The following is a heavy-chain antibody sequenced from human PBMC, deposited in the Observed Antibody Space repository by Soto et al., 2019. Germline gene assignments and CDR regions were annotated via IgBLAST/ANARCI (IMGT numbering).Heavy chain of an antibody. CDR1: GGTFSSYA. D-gene: IGHD3-10*01. V-gene: IGHV1-18*01. Sequence: VASVKVSCKASGGTFSSYAISWVRQAPGQGLEWLGWISAYNGNTHHAQKVRDRVTLTTDTSTNTAYMELRSLTSDDTAVYYCARDQESITDRILQYWGQGTRVTVSS. J-gene: IGHJ4*02. CDR2: ISAYNGNT. CDR3: ARDQESITDRILQY.